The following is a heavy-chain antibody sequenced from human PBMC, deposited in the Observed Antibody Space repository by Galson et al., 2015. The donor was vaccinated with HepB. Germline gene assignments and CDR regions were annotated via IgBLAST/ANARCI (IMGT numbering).Heavy chain of an antibody. V-gene: IGHV2-26*01. D-gene: IGHD3-22*01. CDR3: ARILYYYDSSGYYPHTNYYFDY. CDR1: GFSLSNARMG. Sequence: PALVKPTQTLTLTCTVSGFSLSNARMGVSWIRQPPGKALEWLAHIFSNDEKSYSTSLKSRLTISKDTSKSQVVLTMTNMDPVDTATYYCARILYYYDSSGYYPHTNYYFDYWGQGTLVTVSS. J-gene: IGHJ4*02. CDR2: IFSNDEK.